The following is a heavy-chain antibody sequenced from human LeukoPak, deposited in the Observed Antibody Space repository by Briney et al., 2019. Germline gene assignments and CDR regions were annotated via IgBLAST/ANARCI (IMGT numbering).Heavy chain of an antibody. V-gene: IGHV3-74*01. CDR1: GFTFTSYW. CDR3: ARAVEYSCSWYDY. J-gene: IGHJ4*02. Sequence: GGSLRLSCAASGFTFTSYWMHWVRQAPGKGLVWVSRINSDGSSTSYADSVKGRFTISRDNAKNTLYLQMNSLRAEDTAVYYCARAVEYSCSWYDYWGQGTLVTVSS. CDR2: INSDGSST. D-gene: IGHD6-13*01.